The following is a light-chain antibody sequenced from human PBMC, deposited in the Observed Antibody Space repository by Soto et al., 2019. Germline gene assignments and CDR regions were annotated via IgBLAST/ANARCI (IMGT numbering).Light chain of an antibody. CDR3: QQHSKGPIT. CDR1: QTIGRN. CDR2: GIS. J-gene: IGKJ5*01. V-gene: IGKV3-15*01. Sequence: EIVMTQSPGTLSLSPGETATLSCRAIQTIGRNYLAWYQQKPGQAPRLLIYGISTRAADIPARFSGSGSGTDFSLTLSSLQAEEFAVYYCQQHSKGPITXGQGTRLEIK.